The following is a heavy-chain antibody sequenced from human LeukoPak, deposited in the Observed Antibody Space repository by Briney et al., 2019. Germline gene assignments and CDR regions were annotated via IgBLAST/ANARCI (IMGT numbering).Heavy chain of an antibody. CDR2: IYSGGSGST. J-gene: IGHJ4*02. CDR1: GFTLSSSY. CDR3: AHRKATSWAHDY. V-gene: IGHV3-53*01. D-gene: IGHD2-2*01. Sequence: GGSLRLSCAASGFTLSSSYMSWVRQAPGKGLEWVSVIYSGGSGSTYYAASVKGRFTISRDNSKNTLNLQMNSLRAEDTAVYYCAHRKATSWAHDYWGQGTLVTVSS.